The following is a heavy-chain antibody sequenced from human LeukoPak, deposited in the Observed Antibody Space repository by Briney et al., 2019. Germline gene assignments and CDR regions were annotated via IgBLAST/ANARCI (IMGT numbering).Heavy chain of an antibody. V-gene: IGHV1-46*01. Sequence: GASVKVSCKASGYTFTRYYMHLVRQAPGQGLEWMGIINPSGGSTSYAQKFQGRVTMTRDTSTSTVYMELSSLRSEDTAVYYCARAQMATSSGAAYDIWGQGTMVTVSS. J-gene: IGHJ3*02. CDR1: GYTFTRYY. D-gene: IGHD5-24*01. CDR2: INPSGGST. CDR3: ARAQMATSSGAAYDI.